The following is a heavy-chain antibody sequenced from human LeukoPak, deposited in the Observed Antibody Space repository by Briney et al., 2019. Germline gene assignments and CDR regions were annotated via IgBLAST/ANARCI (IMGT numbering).Heavy chain of an antibody. CDR3: ARRPAFYGSGYDY. CDR1: GGSINSGSYY. V-gene: IGHV4-61*05. CDR2: IYYSGST. D-gene: IGHD3-10*01. J-gene: IGHJ4*02. Sequence: SETLSLTCTVSGGSINSGSYYWGWIRQPPGKGLEWIGYIYYSGSTNYNPSLKSRFTISVDTSKNQFSLKLSSVTAADTAVYYCARRPAFYGSGYDYWGQGTLVTVSS.